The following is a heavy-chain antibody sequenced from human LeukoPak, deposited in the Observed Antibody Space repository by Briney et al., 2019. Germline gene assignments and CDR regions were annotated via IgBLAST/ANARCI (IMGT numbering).Heavy chain of an antibody. Sequence: KPGGSLRLSCAASRFTFSNYYMSWIRQAPGKGLEWVSYVSSSGTTMYYADSVKGRFIISRDNAKNSLFLQMNSLRAEDTAVYYCARGDYDKYGMDVWGQGTTVTVSS. CDR3: ARGDYDKYGMDV. J-gene: IGHJ6*02. CDR1: RFTFSNYY. V-gene: IGHV3-11*01. CDR2: VSSSGTTM.